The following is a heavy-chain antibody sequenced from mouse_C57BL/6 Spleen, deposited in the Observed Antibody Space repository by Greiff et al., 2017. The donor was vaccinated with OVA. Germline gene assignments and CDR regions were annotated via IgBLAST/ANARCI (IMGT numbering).Heavy chain of an antibody. D-gene: IGHD1-1*01. CDR1: GFTFSSYA. V-gene: IGHV5-9-1*02. CDR2: ISSGGDYI. CDR3: TRDYYGSSSWYCDV. Sequence: EVMLVESGEGLVKPGGSLKLSCAASGFTFSSYAMSWVRQTPEKRLEWVAYISSGGDYIYYADTVKGRFTISRDNARNTLYLQMSSLKSEDTAMYYCTRDYYGSSSWYCDVWGTGTTVTVSS. J-gene: IGHJ1*03.